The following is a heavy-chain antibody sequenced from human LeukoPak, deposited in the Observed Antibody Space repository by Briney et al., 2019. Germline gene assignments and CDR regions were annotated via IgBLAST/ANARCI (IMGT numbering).Heavy chain of an antibody. CDR3: ARDRRFDFWSGYSMPVSPPALGGQYNWFDP. Sequence: SVEVSCKASGGTFSSYTISWVRQAPGQGLEWMGRIIPILGIANYAQKFQGRVTITADKSTSTAYMKLSSLRSEDTAVYYCARDRRFDFWSGYSMPVSPPALGGQYNWFDPWGQGTLVTVSS. D-gene: IGHD3-3*01. V-gene: IGHV1-69*04. J-gene: IGHJ5*02. CDR1: GGTFSSYT. CDR2: IIPILGIA.